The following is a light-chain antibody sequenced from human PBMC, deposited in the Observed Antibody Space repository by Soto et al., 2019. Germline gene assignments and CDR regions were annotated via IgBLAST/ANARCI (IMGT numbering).Light chain of an antibody. J-gene: IGKJ2*01. CDR2: GAS. CDR3: QQYGSVYT. V-gene: IGKV3-20*01. Sequence: EIVLTQSPGTLSLSPGERATLSCRASQSVRSSYLAWYQQKPGQAPRLLIYGASSRATGIPDRFSGSGSGTDFTLTSARLEPEDFAVYYCQQYGSVYTFGQGTKLEIK. CDR1: QSVRSSY.